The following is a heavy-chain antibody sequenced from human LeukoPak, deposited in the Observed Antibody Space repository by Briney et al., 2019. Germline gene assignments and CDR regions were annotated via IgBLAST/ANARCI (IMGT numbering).Heavy chain of an antibody. Sequence: SGTLSLTCAVSGGSISSSNWWSWVRQPPGKGLEWIGEIYHSGSTNYNPSLKSRVTISVDKSKNQFSLKLSSVTAADTAVYYCAITRERSARGGKGVDGMDVWGQGTTVTVSS. D-gene: IGHD4-23*01. CDR3: AITRERSARGGKGVDGMDV. J-gene: IGHJ6*02. CDR2: IYHSGST. CDR1: GGSISSSNW. V-gene: IGHV4-4*02.